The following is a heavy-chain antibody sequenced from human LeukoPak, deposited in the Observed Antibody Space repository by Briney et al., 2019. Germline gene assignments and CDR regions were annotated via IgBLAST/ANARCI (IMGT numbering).Heavy chain of an antibody. CDR3: ARGSHPDDY. D-gene: IGHD1-26*01. CDR2: VSPDGNSK. J-gene: IGHJ4*02. V-gene: IGHV3-30-3*01. CDR1: GFTLGDYP. Sequence: GGSLRLSCEAYGFTLGDYPAMHWVRQAPGKGLEWVAAVSPDGNSKYYADSVKGRFMISRDMSKDALHLEVNSLRSEDTAVYYCARGSHPDDYWGQGTLVTVSS.